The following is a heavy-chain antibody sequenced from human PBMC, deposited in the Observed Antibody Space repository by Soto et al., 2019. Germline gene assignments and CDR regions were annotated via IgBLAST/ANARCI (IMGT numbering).Heavy chain of an antibody. D-gene: IGHD4-17*01. CDR2: IHDSGNT. CDR1: GGSVSIGDYL. CDR3: ARARGGDSGDYASLFDR. V-gene: IGHV4-30-4*01. Sequence: SETLSLTCTVFGGSVSIGDYLWSWIRQRPGKGLEWIGYIHDSGNTYYNPSLKSRVTISLDTSKNQFTLKVTSMTAADTAVYFCARARGGDSGDYASLFDRWGQGNLVTVSS. J-gene: IGHJ5*02.